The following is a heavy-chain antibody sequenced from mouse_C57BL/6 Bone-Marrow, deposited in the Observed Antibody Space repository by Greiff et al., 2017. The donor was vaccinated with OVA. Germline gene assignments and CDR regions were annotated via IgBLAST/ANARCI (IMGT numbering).Heavy chain of an antibody. Sequence: EAGGGLVQPKGSLKLSCAASGFSFNTYAMNWVRQAPGKGLEWVARIRSKSNNYATYYADSVKDRFTISRDDSESMLYLQMNNLKTEDTAMYYCVRHRYAMDYWGQGTSVTVSS. CDR2: IRSKSNNYAT. CDR3: VRHRYAMDY. CDR1: GFSFNTYA. J-gene: IGHJ4*01. V-gene: IGHV10-1*01.